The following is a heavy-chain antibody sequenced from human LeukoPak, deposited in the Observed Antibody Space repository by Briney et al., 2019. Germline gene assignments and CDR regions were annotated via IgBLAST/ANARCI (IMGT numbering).Heavy chain of an antibody. CDR2: IYTSGST. CDR3: ARGPYSYDSSGAFDI. Sequence: KTSQTLSLTCTVSGGSMSSGRHYWSWIRQPAGKGLEWIGRIYTSGSTNYNPSLKSRLTISVDTSKNQFSLKLSSVTAADTAVYFCARGPYSYDSSGAFDIWGQGTMVTVSS. J-gene: IGHJ3*02. V-gene: IGHV4-61*02. D-gene: IGHD3-22*01. CDR1: GGSMSSGRHY.